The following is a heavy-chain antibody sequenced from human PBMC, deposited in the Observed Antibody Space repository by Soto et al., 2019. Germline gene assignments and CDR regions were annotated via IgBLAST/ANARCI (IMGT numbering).Heavy chain of an antibody. Sequence: GGSLRLSCAASGFTFSSYAMHWVRQAPGKGLEWVAVISYDGSNKYYADSVKGRFTISRDNSKNTLYLQMSSLRAEDTAVYYCAREGSIAAASPFTSFDPWGPGPLVPVS. V-gene: IGHV3-30-3*01. D-gene: IGHD6-13*01. CDR1: GFTFSSYA. CDR2: ISYDGSNK. CDR3: AREGSIAAASPFTSFDP. J-gene: IGHJ5*02.